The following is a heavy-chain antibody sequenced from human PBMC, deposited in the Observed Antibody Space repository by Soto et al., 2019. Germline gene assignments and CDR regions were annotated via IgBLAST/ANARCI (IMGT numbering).Heavy chain of an antibody. J-gene: IGHJ3*02. CDR1: GFTFRNYA. Sequence: VQLLESGGDLVQPGGSLRLSCEASGFTFRNYAMSWVRQAPGEGPEWVSTLGGGNDVVYADSVKGRFTISRDDSRNTLCLRMDNLRVEDTAIYFCAKDSVSHNGIYDAFDIWGQGTVVTVSS. CDR3: AKDSVSHNGIYDAFDI. CDR2: LGGGNDV. D-gene: IGHD3-3*02. V-gene: IGHV3-23*01.